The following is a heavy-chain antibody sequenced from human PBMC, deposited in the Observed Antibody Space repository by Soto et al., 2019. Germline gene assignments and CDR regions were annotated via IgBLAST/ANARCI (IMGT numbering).Heavy chain of an antibody. V-gene: IGHV3-11*06. CDR3: ARVLRVYDWLPQGAFDI. Sequence: QVKLVDSGGDLVKPAGSLRLSCAASGFTFSDYYMSLIRQAPGKGLEWVSYISGSGSYTNYADSVKGRFTISRDNAKKSLSLQMNSLRPEDTAVYYCARVLRVYDWLPQGAFDIWGQGTMVTVSS. CDR2: ISGSGSYT. CDR1: GFTFSDYY. D-gene: IGHD3-9*01. J-gene: IGHJ3*02.